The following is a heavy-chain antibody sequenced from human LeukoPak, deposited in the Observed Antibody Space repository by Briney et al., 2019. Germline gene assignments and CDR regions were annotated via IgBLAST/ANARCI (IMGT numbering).Heavy chain of an antibody. CDR3: ARKGFCSSTICSFDDYWYFDL. V-gene: IGHV4-28*01. Sequence: SETLSLTCAVSAYSISSSNWWGWIRQPPGEGLEWIGYIYYSGTTYYNPSLKSRVTMSVDTSKNQFSLKLSSVTAVDTAVYYCARKGFCSSTICSFDDYWYFDLWGRGILVTVSS. J-gene: IGHJ2*01. D-gene: IGHD2-2*01. CDR1: AYSISSSNW. CDR2: IYYSGTT.